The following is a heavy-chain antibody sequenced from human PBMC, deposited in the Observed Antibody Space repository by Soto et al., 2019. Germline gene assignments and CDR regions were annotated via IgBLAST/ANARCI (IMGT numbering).Heavy chain of an antibody. Sequence: SETLSLTCAVSGGSISSSNWWSWVRQPPGKGLEWSGEIYHNGSTNYNPSLKSRVTISVDKSKNQSSLKLSSVTAADTAVYYCARDRKGSSSSGKDYYYGMDVWGQGTTVTVSS. V-gene: IGHV4-4*02. J-gene: IGHJ6*02. CDR1: GGSISSSNW. D-gene: IGHD6-6*01. CDR3: ARDRKGSSSSGKDYYYGMDV. CDR2: IYHNGST.